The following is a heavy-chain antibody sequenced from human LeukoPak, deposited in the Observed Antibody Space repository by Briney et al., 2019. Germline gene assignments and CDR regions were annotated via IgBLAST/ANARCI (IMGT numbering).Heavy chain of an antibody. CDR1: GYTFTANF. Sequence: ASVRVSRKASGYTFTANFIHWVRPAPGQGLAWMGSINPNRGSAKYAHKLQGKVTMTRETTISTVYIELMRLRFDDTAGFYRARDALVTGPQEGTYYYAMDVWGQGTTVTVSS. CDR2: INPNRGSA. J-gene: IGHJ6*02. CDR3: ARDALVTGPQEGTYYYAMDV. D-gene: IGHD4-23*01. V-gene: IGHV1-2*07.